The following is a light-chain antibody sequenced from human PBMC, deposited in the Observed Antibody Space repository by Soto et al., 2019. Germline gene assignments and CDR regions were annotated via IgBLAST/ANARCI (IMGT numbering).Light chain of an antibody. CDR1: SSDVGGYNY. CDR3: SSYAGINNLV. J-gene: IGLJ2*01. V-gene: IGLV2-8*01. Sequence: QSVLTQPPSASASPGQSVTISCTGTSSDVGGYNYVSWYQQYPGKAPKLMIYEVTKRPSGVPDRFSGSKSGNTASLTVSGLQAEDGADYYCSSYAGINNLVFGGGTKVTVL. CDR2: EVT.